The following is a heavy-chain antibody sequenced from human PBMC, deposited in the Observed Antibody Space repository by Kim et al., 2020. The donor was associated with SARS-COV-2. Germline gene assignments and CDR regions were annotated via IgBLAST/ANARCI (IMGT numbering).Heavy chain of an antibody. CDR3: ARAPGIAAAVYYYYYGMDV. D-gene: IGHD6-13*01. CDR1: GFTFSSYA. J-gene: IGHJ6*02. V-gene: IGHV3-30*04. Sequence: GGSLRLSCAASGFTFSSYAMHWVRQAPGKGLEWVAVISYDGSNKYYADSVKGRFTISRDNSKNTLYLQMNSLRAEDTAVYYCARAPGIAAAVYYYYYGMDVWGQGTTVTVSS. CDR2: ISYDGSNK.